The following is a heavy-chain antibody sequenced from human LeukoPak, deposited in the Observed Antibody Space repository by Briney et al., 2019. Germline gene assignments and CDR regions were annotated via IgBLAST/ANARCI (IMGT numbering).Heavy chain of an antibody. V-gene: IGHV5-51*01. CDR3: ARHAETGDKAFDI. CDR2: IYPGDSDT. Sequence: GESLKISCKGFGYSFTSYWIGWVRQMPGKGLEWMGIIYPGDSDTRYSPSFQGQVTISADKSISTAYLQWSSLKASDTAMYYCARHAETGDKAFDIWGQGTMVTVSS. CDR1: GYSFTSYW. D-gene: IGHD7-27*01. J-gene: IGHJ3*02.